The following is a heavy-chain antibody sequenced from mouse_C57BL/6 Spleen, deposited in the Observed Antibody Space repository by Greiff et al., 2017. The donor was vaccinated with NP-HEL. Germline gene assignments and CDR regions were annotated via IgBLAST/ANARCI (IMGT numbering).Heavy chain of an antibody. CDR3: ARNLSPYGNYYAMDY. CDR2: ISPGSGNT. D-gene: IGHD2-1*01. J-gene: IGHJ4*01. CDR1: GYTFTDYY. V-gene: IGHV1-84*01. Sequence: QVQLKESGPELVKPGASVKISCKASGYTFTDYYINWVKQRPGQGLEWIGWISPGSGNTKYNEQFKGKATLTVDTSSSTAYMQLSSLTSEDSAVYFCARNLSPYGNYYAMDYWGQGTSVTVSS.